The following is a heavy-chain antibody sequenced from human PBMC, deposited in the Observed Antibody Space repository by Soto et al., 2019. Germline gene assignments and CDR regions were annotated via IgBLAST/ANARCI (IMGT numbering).Heavy chain of an antibody. CDR2: ISPYNGNT. D-gene: IGHD3-22*01. V-gene: IGHV1-18*01. J-gene: IGHJ5*02. CDR3: ARAYYYDSTVRWFDP. CDR1: GYIVITYG. Sequence: ASVKVSCKASGYIVITYGISWVRQAPGQGLEWMGRISPYNGNTNYAQNLQGRVTMTTVTSASTAYMELSSLRSEDTAVYYCARAYYYDSTVRWFDPWGQGTLVTVSS.